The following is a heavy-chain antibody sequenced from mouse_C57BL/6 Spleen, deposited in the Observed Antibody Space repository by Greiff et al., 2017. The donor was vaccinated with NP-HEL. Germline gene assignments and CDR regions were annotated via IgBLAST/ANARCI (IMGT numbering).Heavy chain of an antibody. CDR3: ARGVTTVVLDY. Sequence: EVMLVESGGDLVKPGGSLKLSCAASGFTFSSYGMSWVRQTPDKRLEWVATISSGGSYTYYPDSVKGRFTISRDNAKNTLYLQMSSLKSEDTAMYYCARGVTTVVLDYWGQGTTLTVSS. J-gene: IGHJ2*01. V-gene: IGHV5-6*01. CDR2: ISSGGSYT. D-gene: IGHD1-1*01. CDR1: GFTFSSYG.